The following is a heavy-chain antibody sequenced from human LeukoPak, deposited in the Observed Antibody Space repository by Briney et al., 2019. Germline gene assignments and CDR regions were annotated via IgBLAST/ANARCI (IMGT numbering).Heavy chain of an antibody. CDR2: INQDGSDK. D-gene: IGHD6-19*01. J-gene: IGHJ4*02. Sequence: GGSLRVSCAASGFTFSSSWMSWVRQAPGQGLEWVANINQDGSDKYYADSVLGRFTISRDNAKNSVYLQMSSLRAEDTAVYYCARNPLYRFGWSYFDYWGQGTRVAVSS. CDR3: ARNPLYRFGWSYFDY. V-gene: IGHV3-7*01. CDR1: GFTFSSSW.